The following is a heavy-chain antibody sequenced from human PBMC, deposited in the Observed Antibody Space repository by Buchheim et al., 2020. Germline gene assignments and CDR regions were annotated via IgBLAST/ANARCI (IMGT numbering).Heavy chain of an antibody. CDR3: ARDKVNMVRGVILPYYYGMDV. V-gene: IGHV4-61*01. J-gene: IGHJ6*02. Sequence: QEQLQESGPGLVKPSETLSLTCTVSGGSVSSGNYYWTWIRQPPGKGLEWIGYIYYSGSTNYNPSLKSRVTISVDTSKNQFSLRLTSVTATDTAVYYCARDKVNMVRGVILPYYYGMDVWGPGTT. D-gene: IGHD3-10*01. CDR2: IYYSGST. CDR1: GGSVSSGNYY.